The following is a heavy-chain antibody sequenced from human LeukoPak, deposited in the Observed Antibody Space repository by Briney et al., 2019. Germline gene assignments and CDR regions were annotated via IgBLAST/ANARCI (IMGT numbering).Heavy chain of an antibody. CDR3: ARKAESYSSSWSLYYYYYMDV. Sequence: SETLSLTCTVSGGSISSSSYYWGWIRQPPGKGLEWIGSIYYSGSTYYNPSLKSRVTISVDTSKNQFSLKLSSVTAADTAVYYCARKAESYSSSWSLYYYYYMDVWGKGTTVTVSS. V-gene: IGHV4-39*07. CDR2: IYYSGST. D-gene: IGHD6-13*01. J-gene: IGHJ6*03. CDR1: GGSISSSSYY.